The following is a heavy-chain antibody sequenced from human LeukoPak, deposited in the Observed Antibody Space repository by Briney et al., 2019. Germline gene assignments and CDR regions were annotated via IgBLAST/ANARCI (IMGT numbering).Heavy chain of an antibody. CDR2: ISSASNTI. CDR1: GFTFSSYS. Sequence: GGSLRLSCAVSGFTFSSYSMNWVRQAPGKGLEWVSYISSASNTIYYADSVKGRFTITRDNAKNSLYLQMNSLRAEDTAMYYCARDGWFGDYNWFDPWGQGTLVTVSS. D-gene: IGHD3-10*01. J-gene: IGHJ5*02. CDR3: ARDGWFGDYNWFDP. V-gene: IGHV3-48*01.